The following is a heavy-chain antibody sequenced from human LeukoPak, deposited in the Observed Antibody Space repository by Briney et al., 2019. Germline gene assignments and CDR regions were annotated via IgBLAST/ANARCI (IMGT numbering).Heavy chain of an antibody. CDR3: AKGSHYYDSSGYYFDY. D-gene: IGHD3-22*01. J-gene: IGHJ4*02. CDR1: GFTFDDYA. V-gene: IGHV3-9*01. Sequence: GGSLRLSCAASGFTFDDYAMHWVRQAPGKGLEWVSGISWNSGSIGYADSVKGRFTISRDNAKNSLYLQMNSLRAEDTALYYCAKGSHYYDSSGYYFDYRGQGTLVTVSS. CDR2: ISWNSGSI.